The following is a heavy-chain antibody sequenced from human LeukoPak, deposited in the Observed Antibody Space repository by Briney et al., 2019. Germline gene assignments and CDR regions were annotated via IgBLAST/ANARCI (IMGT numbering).Heavy chain of an antibody. D-gene: IGHD3-10*01. V-gene: IGHV1-69*04. Sequence: GASVKVSCKASGGTFSSYAISWVRQAPGQGLEWMGRIIPILGIANYAQKFQGRVTITADKPTSPAYIALSSLRSEDTAVYYCVRGSPDSPRITMVRGAIFDYCRQGTLVTVSS. CDR3: VRGSPDSPRITMVRGAIFDY. J-gene: IGHJ4*02. CDR1: GGTFSSYA. CDR2: IIPILGIA.